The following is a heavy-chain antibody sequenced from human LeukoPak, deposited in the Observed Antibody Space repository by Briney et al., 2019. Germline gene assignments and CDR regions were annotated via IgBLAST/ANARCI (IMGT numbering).Heavy chain of an antibody. Sequence: GGSLRLSCAASGFTFNNYWMSWVRQAPGKGLECVANIKQDGSEKFYVDSAKGRFAISRDNAKNSLYLQMNSLRAEDTAVYYCARPSRGSTPDYWGQGTLVTVSS. CDR3: ARPSRGSTPDY. V-gene: IGHV3-7*04. CDR2: IKQDGSEK. CDR1: GFTFNNYW. D-gene: IGHD1-26*01. J-gene: IGHJ4*02.